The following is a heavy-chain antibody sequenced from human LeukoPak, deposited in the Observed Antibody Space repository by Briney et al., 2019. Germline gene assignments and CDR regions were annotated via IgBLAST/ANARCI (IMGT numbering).Heavy chain of an antibody. CDR1: GGSFSGYY. CDR2: INHSRST. J-gene: IGHJ5*02. CDR3: ARVRNPYCRSTSCYMGWFDP. V-gene: IGHV4-34*01. Sequence: SSETLSLTCAVYGGSFSGYYWSWIRQPPGKGLEWIGEINHSRSTNYNPSLKSRVTISVDTSKNQFSLKLSSVTAADTAVYYCARVRNPYCRSTSCYMGWFDPWGQGTLVTVSS. D-gene: IGHD2-2*02.